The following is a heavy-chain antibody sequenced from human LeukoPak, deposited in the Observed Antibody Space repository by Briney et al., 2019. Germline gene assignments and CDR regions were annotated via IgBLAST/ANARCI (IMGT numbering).Heavy chain of an antibody. CDR3: AKVTATTFDY. V-gene: IGHV1-2*02. D-gene: IGHD2-21*02. CDR1: RYTFTGYY. J-gene: IGHJ4*02. CDR2: IHPNRGNA. Sequence: VASVQVSRQSSRYTFTGYYIHWVRPAPGQELEWMGWIHPNRGNANYAQEFQGRVTMTRDTSISTAYMELNRLTSDDTAVYYYAKVTATTFDYWGQGTLVTVSS.